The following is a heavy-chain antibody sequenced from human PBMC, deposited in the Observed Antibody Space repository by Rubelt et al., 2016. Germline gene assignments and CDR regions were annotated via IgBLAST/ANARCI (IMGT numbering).Heavy chain of an antibody. CDR2: ISGSGGST. V-gene: IGHV3-23*04. CDR1: GFTFSSYA. D-gene: IGHD2-2*01. J-gene: IGHJ6*02. Sequence: EVQLVESGGGLVQPGGSLRLSCAASGFTFSSYAMSWVRQAPGKGLEWVSAISGSGGSTYYADSVKGRFTISRDNSKNTLYRQMNSLRAEDTAVYYCAKDREYQLLGPKAGYYGMDVWGQGTTVTVSS. CDR3: AKDREYQLLGPKAGYYGMDV.